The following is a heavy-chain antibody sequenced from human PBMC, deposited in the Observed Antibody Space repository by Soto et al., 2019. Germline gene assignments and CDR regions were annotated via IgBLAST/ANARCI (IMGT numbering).Heavy chain of an antibody. CDR1: GSCLSSGGNY. D-gene: IGHD6-19*01. CDR2: IYYSGCT. Sequence: TLSLTCIVSGSCLSSGGNYWSRIHQHPRKDPEWIGYIYYSGCTYYNPSLKSRVTISVDTSKNRSCLKLSFVTAGDTAVYYCARGGTLYSSGWFSHYWGQGTLVTVS. CDR3: ARGGTLYSSGWFSHY. J-gene: IGHJ4*02. V-gene: IGHV4-31*03.